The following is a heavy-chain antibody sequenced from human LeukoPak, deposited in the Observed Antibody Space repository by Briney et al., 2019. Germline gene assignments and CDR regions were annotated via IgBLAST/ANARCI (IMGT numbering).Heavy chain of an antibody. V-gene: IGHV1-18*01. CDR3: ARDFVVVVAATGVNWFDP. CDR1: GYTFTSYG. D-gene: IGHD2-15*01. Sequence: ASVKVSCEASGYTFTSYGISWVRQAPGQGLEWMGWISAYNGNTNYAQKLQGRVTMTTDTSTSTAYMELRSLRSDDTAVYYCARDFVVVVAATGVNWFDPWGQGTLVTVSS. CDR2: ISAYNGNT. J-gene: IGHJ5*02.